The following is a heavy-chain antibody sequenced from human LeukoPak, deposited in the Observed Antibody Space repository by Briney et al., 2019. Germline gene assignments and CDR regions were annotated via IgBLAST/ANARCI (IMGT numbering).Heavy chain of an antibody. J-gene: IGHJ4*02. V-gene: IGHV3-33*01. D-gene: IGHD3-22*01. CDR3: AMARAWDSSGYYPHYFDY. CDR2: IWYDGSNK. CDR1: GFTFSSYG. Sequence: PGGSLRLSCAASGFTFSSYGMHWVRQAPGKGLEWVAVIWYDGSNKYYADSVKGRFTISRDNSKNTLYLQMNSLRAEDTAVYYCAMARAWDSSGYYPHYFDYWGQGTLVTVSS.